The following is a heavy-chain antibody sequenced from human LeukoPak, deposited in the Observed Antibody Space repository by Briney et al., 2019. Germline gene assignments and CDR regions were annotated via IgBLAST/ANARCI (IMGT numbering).Heavy chain of an antibody. CDR3: AKEYCSGGSCYSALDY. J-gene: IGHJ4*02. D-gene: IGHD2-15*01. CDR2: ISSSGSTI. V-gene: IGHV3-48*03. Sequence: PGGSLRLSCSASGFTFSSYEMNWVRQAPGKGLEWVSYISSSGSTIYYADSVKGRFTIPRDNSKNTLYLQMNSLRAEDTAVYYCAKEYCSGGSCYSALDYWGQGTLVTVSS. CDR1: GFTFSSYE.